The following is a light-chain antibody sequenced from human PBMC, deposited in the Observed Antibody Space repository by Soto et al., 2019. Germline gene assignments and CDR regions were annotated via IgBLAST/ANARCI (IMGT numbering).Light chain of an antibody. CDR1: QSISSY. CDR3: HQRRTWPFT. V-gene: IGKV3-11*01. Sequence: EIVLTQSPATLSLSPGERATLSCRASQSISSYLAWYQQKPDQAPRLLIYDASNRATGIPARFSGSGSGTDFTLTIGRLEPEDFAVYYCHQRRTWPFTFGPETKVDIK. J-gene: IGKJ3*01. CDR2: DAS.